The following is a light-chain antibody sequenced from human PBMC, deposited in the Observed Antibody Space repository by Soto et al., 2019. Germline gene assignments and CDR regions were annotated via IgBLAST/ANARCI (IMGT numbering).Light chain of an antibody. CDR1: QSLSSRS. J-gene: IGKJ4*01. V-gene: IGKV3-20*01. Sequence: EIVLTQSPGTLSLSPGEGATLSCRTSQSLSSRSLAWYQQKPGQAPRLLIYGASSRATGIPDRFSGSGSGRDFTLTISGLESEAFAVYYCQQYDSSPLTFSGGTKVEIK. CDR2: GAS. CDR3: QQYDSSPLT.